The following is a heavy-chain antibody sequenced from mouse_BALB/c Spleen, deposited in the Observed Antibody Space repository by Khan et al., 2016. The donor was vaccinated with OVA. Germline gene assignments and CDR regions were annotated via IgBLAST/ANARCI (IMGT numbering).Heavy chain of an antibody. D-gene: IGHD4-1*01. CDR2: ISSDGTYT. CDR1: GFNFSNYG. V-gene: IGHV5-6*01. J-gene: IGHJ3*01. CDR3: TSHLTGSFAY. Sequence: EVELVESGGDLVKPGGSLKLSCAASGFNFSNYGMSWVRQTPDKRLEWVATISSDGTYTYYPDSVKGRFTISRNNAKNTLYLQMSSLKSEDTAMYYCTSHLTGSFAYWGQGTLVTVSA.